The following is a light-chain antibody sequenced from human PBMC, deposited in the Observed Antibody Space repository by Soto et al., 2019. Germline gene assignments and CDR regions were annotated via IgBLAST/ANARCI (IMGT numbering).Light chain of an antibody. V-gene: IGKV3-20*01. CDR1: QSVSSSY. J-gene: IGKJ4*01. CDR2: GAS. CDR3: QHYGSSLPLT. Sequence: EIVLTQSPGTLSLSPGERATLSCRASQSVSSSYLAWYQQKPGQAPRLLIYGASSRATGIPDRFSGSGSGTDFTLTISRLEPEDFALYYCQHYGSSLPLTFGGGTKVEIK.